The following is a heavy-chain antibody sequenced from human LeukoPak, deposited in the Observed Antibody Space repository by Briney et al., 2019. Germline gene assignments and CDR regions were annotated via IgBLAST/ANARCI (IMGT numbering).Heavy chain of an antibody. Sequence: GGSLRLSCAASGFTFSSYEMNWVRQAPGKGLEWVSYISSSSSTIYYADSVKGRFTISRDNAKNSLYLQMNSLRAEDTAVYYCAKDLNYYGSGRRWYMDVWGKGTTVTISS. J-gene: IGHJ6*03. V-gene: IGHV3-48*01. CDR3: AKDLNYYGSGRRWYMDV. D-gene: IGHD3-10*01. CDR1: GFTFSSYE. CDR2: ISSSSSTI.